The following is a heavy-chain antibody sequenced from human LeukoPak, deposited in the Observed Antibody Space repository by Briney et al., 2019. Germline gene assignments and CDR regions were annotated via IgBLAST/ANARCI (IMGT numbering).Heavy chain of an antibody. J-gene: IGHJ5*02. CDR1: GFTFSSYS. CDR3: ARVSLSGS. D-gene: IGHD5-12*01. V-gene: IGHV3-21*01. Sequence: GGSLRLSCAASGFTFSSYSMNWVRQAPGKGLEWVSSIRSSSSYIYYADSVKGRFTISRDNAKNSLCLQMNSLRAEDTAVYYCARVSLSGSWGQGTLVTVSS. CDR2: IRSSSSYI.